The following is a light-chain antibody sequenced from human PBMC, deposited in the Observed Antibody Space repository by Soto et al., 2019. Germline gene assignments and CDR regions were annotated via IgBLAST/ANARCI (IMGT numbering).Light chain of an antibody. CDR3: QQYDTYYS. CDR1: QSISEW. J-gene: IGKJ2*03. Sequence: DIQMTQSPSTLSAYVGDRVTITCRASQSISEWLAWYQQKPGKPPNILIYAASTLASGVPSRFSGSGSGTEFTLTISSLQPEDLATYYCQQYDTYYSFGQGTKLDIK. V-gene: IGKV1-5*03. CDR2: AAS.